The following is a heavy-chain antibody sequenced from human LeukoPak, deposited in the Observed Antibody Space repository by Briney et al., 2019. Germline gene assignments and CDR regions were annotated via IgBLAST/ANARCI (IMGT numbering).Heavy chain of an antibody. D-gene: IGHD2-2*01. CDR1: GYTFTSCD. V-gene: IGHV1-8*01. J-gene: IGHJ6*02. CDR2: MNPNSGNT. Sequence: GASVKVSCKASGYTFTSCDINWVRQATGQGLEWMGWMNPNSGNTGYAQKFQGRVTMTRNTSISTAYMELSSLRSEDTAVYYCARRDCSSTSCYFEPDRRKHLDYYYYGMDVWGQGTTVTVSS. CDR3: ARRDCSSTSCYFEPDRRKHLDYYYYGMDV.